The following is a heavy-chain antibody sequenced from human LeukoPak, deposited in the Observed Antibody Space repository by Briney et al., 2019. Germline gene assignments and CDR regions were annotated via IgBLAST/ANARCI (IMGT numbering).Heavy chain of an antibody. D-gene: IGHD6-13*01. Sequence: GGSLRLSCAASGFTFSSYSMNWVRQAPGKGLEWVTAISDNGHSADYADSVKGRFTISRDNSNNRLYLQMYGLRAEDTAVYFCAKVGRAAPDFDYFDYWGQGTLLTVSS. J-gene: IGHJ4*02. V-gene: IGHV3-23*01. CDR3: AKVGRAAPDFDYFDY. CDR2: ISDNGHSA. CDR1: GFTFSSYS.